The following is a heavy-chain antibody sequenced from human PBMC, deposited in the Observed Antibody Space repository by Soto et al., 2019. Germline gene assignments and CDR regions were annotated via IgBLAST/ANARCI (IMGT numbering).Heavy chain of an antibody. V-gene: IGHV3-23*01. CDR1: GFTFPRFG. J-gene: IGHJ4*02. CDR3: VKLRLELLYLDS. CDR2: ISASGDNT. D-gene: IGHD1-7*01. Sequence: PGGSLRLSCAASGFTFPRFGMHWVRQAPGKGLEWVSAISASGDNTYYADSVKGRFTISRDSSNNTLYLQMNSLRADDTALYYCVKLRLELLYLDSWGLGALVTVSS.